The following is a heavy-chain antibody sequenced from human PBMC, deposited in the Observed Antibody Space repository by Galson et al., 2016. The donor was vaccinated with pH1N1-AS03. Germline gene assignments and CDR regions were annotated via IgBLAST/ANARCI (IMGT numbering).Heavy chain of an antibody. V-gene: IGHV1-2*06. CDR3: ARDPNWVNDYRVDS. CDR2: IYPDTGGT. CDR1: GYTFTSYN. D-gene: IGHD5/OR15-5a*01. Sequence: SVKVSCKASGYTFTSYNVHWVRQAPGQGLEWLGRIYPDTGGTNYAPKFEGRVSITRDSSINTAFLEVRSLRSDDSAVYFCARDPNWVNDYRVDSGGQGTLIIVAS. J-gene: IGHJ4*02.